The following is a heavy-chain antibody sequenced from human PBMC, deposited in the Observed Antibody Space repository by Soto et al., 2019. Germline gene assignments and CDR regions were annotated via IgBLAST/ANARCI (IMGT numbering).Heavy chain of an antibody. J-gene: IGHJ4*02. Sequence: EVQLVQSGGGLVQPGGSLRLSCVGSGFTFTDFYMNWVRQAPGKGLEWVANIRPDGTETNYVESVRGRFTTSRDNAKNSLVLQMNSLGAHEQGLFYWGGWGGHDYNYWGQGILVTVSS. D-gene: IGHD4-4*01. CDR3: GGWGGHDYNY. V-gene: IGHV3-7*03. CDR1: GFTFTDFY. CDR2: IRPDGTET.